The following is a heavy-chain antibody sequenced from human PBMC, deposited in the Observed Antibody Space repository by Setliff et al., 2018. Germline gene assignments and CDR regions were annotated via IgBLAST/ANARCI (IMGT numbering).Heavy chain of an antibody. D-gene: IGHD3-22*01. J-gene: IGHJ6*03. CDR3: ARSGGYYYDDPYYYYMDV. Sequence: GGSLRLSCAASGFTFSSYSMKWVRQAPGKGLEWISYIDISSTTIYYADSVKGRFTISRDNAKNSLYLQMNSLRAGDTALYYCARSGGYYYDDPYYYYMDVWGKGTTVTVSS. V-gene: IGHV3-48*01. CDR1: GFTFSSYS. CDR2: IDISSTTI.